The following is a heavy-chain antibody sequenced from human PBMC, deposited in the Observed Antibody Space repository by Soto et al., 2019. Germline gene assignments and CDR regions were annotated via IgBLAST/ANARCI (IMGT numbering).Heavy chain of an antibody. V-gene: IGHV3-74*01. J-gene: IGHJ3*01. D-gene: IGHD3-16*01. CDR1: GFTFSYYW. CDR3: CRGDRGAFDL. Sequence: EVQLVESGGGLVRPGGSLRLSCAASGFTFSYYWMHWVRQAPGKGLVWVSRIHSDGSSTTYADFVEGRLIISRDNTRKTVELQMTSVGGEDRAVFYCCRGDRGAFDLWGQGKVVSVSS. CDR2: IHSDGSST.